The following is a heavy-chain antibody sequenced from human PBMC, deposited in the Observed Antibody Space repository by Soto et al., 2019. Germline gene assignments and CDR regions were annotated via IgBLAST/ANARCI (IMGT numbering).Heavy chain of an antibody. CDR3: ATNGYNYGRALIDY. V-gene: IGHV3-23*01. J-gene: IGHJ4*02. CDR2: VSGSGGST. D-gene: IGHD5-18*01. CDR1: GFTFSNYA. Sequence: PGGSLRLSCAASGFTFSNYAMSWVRQAPGKGLEWVSGVSGSGGSTYYADSVKGRFTISRDNSKNTLYLQMDSLRAEDTALYYCATNGYNYGRALIDYWAQGTPVPVSS.